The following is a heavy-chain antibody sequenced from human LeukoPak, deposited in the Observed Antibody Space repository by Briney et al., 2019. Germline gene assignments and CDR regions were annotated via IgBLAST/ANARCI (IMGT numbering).Heavy chain of an antibody. D-gene: IGHD1-26*01. V-gene: IGHV4-59*11. CDR1: GGSITSHY. J-gene: IGHJ4*02. Sequence: SETLSLTCTVSGGSITSHYWSWIRQPPGKGLEWIGYIYYSGSTNYNPSLKSRVTISVDTSKNQFSLKLSSVTAADTAVYYCARGWSGSYFFDYWGQGTLVTVSS. CDR2: IYYSGST. CDR3: ARGWSGSYFFDY.